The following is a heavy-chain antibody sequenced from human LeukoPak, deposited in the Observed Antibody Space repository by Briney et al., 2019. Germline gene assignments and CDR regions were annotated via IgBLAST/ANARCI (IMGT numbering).Heavy chain of an antibody. J-gene: IGHJ3*02. V-gene: IGHV4-4*07. D-gene: IGHD3-22*01. CDR2: IYTSGTT. Sequence: SETLSLTCTVSGGSFSTYYWSWIRQPAGKGLEWIGHIYTSGTTNYNPSLKSRVTISVDTSKNQFSLKLSSVTAADTAVYYCARVGYYYDSSGYYLAFDIWGQGTMVTVSS. CDR1: GGSFSTYY. CDR3: ARVGYYYDSSGYYLAFDI.